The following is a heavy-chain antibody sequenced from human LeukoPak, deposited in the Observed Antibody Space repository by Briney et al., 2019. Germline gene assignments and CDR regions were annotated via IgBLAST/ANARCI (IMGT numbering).Heavy chain of an antibody. J-gene: IGHJ4*02. CDR2: INPDSGGT. D-gene: IGHD2-15*01. CDR1: GYTFTGYY. V-gene: IGHV1-2*06. Sequence: ASVKVSCKASGYTFTGYYMHLVRQAPGQGLEWMGRINPDSGGTNYAEKFQGRVTITRDTSISTAYMELSRLRSYDTAVYYCARGDIVVVVAATIDYWGQGTLVTVSS. CDR3: ARGDIVVVVAATIDY.